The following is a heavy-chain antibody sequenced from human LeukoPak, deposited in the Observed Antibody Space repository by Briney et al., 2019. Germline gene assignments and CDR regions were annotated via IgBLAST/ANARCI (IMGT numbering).Heavy chain of an antibody. CDR3: AGGRSGLEVPYYYYGMDV. Sequence: SENLSLNSTVSGGSICSYYWSWLRPRAGKGLEWIGRIYTGGRMNYNPSLKNRVSMSVDTSKNQSSRKLSSVTAAETAVYYCAGGRSGLEVPYYYYGMDVWGQGTTVTVSS. D-gene: IGHD3-3*01. CDR1: GGSICSYY. J-gene: IGHJ6*02. V-gene: IGHV4-4*07. CDR2: IYTGGRM.